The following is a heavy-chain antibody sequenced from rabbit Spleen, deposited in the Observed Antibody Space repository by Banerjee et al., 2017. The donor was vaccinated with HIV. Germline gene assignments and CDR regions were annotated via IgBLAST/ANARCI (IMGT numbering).Heavy chain of an antibody. Sequence: QLVESGGGLVQPGGSLKLSCTASGFDFSTYSMSWVRQAPGKGLEWIGYIVPIFGVTYYANWVNGRFTISSHNAQNTLYLHLNSLTAADTATYFCARGDVGDYGGVSFNLWGPGTLVTVS. V-gene: IGHV1S7*01. J-gene: IGHJ4*01. CDR3: ARGDVGDYGGVSFNL. D-gene: IGHD2-1*01. CDR1: GFDFSTYS. CDR2: IVPIFGVT.